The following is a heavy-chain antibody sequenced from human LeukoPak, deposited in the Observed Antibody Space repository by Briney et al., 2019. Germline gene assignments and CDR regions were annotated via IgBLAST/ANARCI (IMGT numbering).Heavy chain of an antibody. Sequence: ASVKVSCKASGGTFSSYAISWVRQAPGQGLEWMGGIIPIFGTANYAQKFQGRVTITADESTSTAYMELSSLRSEDTAVYYCARGRHYYGDYENNYYYYMDVWGKGTTVTISS. J-gene: IGHJ6*03. V-gene: IGHV1-69*13. D-gene: IGHD4-17*01. CDR3: ARGRHYYGDYENNYYYYMDV. CDR1: GGTFSSYA. CDR2: IIPIFGTA.